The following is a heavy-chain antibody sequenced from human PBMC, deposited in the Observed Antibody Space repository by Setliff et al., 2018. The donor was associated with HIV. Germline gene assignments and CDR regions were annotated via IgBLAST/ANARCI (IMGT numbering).Heavy chain of an antibody. D-gene: IGHD3-22*01. CDR3: ARGLSFYDPGGFDY. CDR2: IYTSGST. J-gene: IGHJ4*02. CDR1: GGSISSYY. Sequence: SETLSLTCTVSGGSISSYYWSWIRQPPGKGLEWIGYIYTSGSTNYNPSLKSRVTVSVDTSKNQFSLKLSSVTAADTAVYYCARGLSFYDPGGFDYWGQGTLVTVSS. V-gene: IGHV4-4*09.